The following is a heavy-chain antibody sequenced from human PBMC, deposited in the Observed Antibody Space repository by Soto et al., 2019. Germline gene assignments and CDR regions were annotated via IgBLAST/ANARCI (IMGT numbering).Heavy chain of an antibody. CDR1: GGSISSYY. Sequence: PSETLSLTCTVSGGSISSYYWSWIRQPPGKGLEWIGYIYYSGSTNYNPPLKSRVTISVDTSKNQFSLKLSSVTAADTAVYYCARSPAGKHQIGGYWGQGTLVTVSS. CDR3: ARSPAGKHQIGGY. J-gene: IGHJ4*02. D-gene: IGHD3-10*01. V-gene: IGHV4-59*01. CDR2: IYYSGST.